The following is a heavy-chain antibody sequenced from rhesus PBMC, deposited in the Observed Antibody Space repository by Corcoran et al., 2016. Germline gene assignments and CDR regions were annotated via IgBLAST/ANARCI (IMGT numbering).Heavy chain of an antibody. CDR2: INGVGGST. Sequence: EVQLVESGGGLAKPGGSLRLSCAASGFTFSSYWMNWVRQAPGKGLEWVSAINGVGGSTYYADSGEGRLSMSRENSKNTLSLQMNSRRAEDTAVYDCAKGGIQRVQPVDYWGQGVLVTVSS. V-gene: IGHV3S25*01. J-gene: IGHJ4*01. D-gene: IGHD5-42*01. CDR3: AKGGIQRVQPVDY. CDR1: GFTFSSYW.